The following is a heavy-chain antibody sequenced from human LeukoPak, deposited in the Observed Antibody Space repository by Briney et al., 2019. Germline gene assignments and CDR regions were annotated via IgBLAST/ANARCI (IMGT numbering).Heavy chain of an antibody. Sequence: GGSLRLSCAASGFTFSSYSMYWVRQAPGKGLEWVSYISSSSTIYYADSVKGRFTISRDNAKNSLYLQMNSLRAEDTAAYYYARDHDPGNWFDPWGQGTLVTVSS. J-gene: IGHJ5*02. CDR1: GFTFSSYS. V-gene: IGHV3-48*01. CDR3: ARDHDPGNWFDP. D-gene: IGHD3-3*01. CDR2: ISSSSTI.